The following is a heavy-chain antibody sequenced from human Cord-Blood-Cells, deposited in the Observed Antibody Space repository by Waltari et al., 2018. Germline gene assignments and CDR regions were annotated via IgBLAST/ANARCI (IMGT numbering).Heavy chain of an antibody. D-gene: IGHD2-2*01. Sequence: QVQLQQWGAGLLKPSETLSLTCAVYGVSFSGYYWSWIRQPPGKGLEWIGEINHSGSTNYNPSLKSGVTISVDTSKNQFSLKLSSVTAADTAVYYCARHGAGYCSSTSCYENWFDPWGQGTLVTVSS. CDR2: INHSGST. CDR3: ARHGAGYCSSTSCYENWFDP. CDR1: GVSFSGYY. V-gene: IGHV4-34*01. J-gene: IGHJ5*02.